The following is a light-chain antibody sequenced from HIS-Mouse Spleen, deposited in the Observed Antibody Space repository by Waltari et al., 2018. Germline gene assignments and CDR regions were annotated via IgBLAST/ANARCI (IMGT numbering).Light chain of an antibody. CDR2: DVS. V-gene: IGLV2-14*03. CDR1: SSDVGGYNY. Sequence: QSALPQPASVSGSPGQSITISCTGTSSDVGGYNYVSWYQQHPGKAPKLMIYDVSNRPSGVSNRFSGSKSGNTASLTISGLQAEDEADYYCSSYTSSSTFWVFGGGTKLTVL. CDR3: SSYTSSSTFWV. J-gene: IGLJ3*02.